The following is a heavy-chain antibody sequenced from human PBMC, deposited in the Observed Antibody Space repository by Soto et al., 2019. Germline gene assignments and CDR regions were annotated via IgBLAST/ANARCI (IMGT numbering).Heavy chain of an antibody. CDR3: AKGYYDILTGFSDG. Sequence: GGSLRLSCAASGFTFDDYAMHWVRQAPGKGLEWVSGISWNSGSIGYADSVKGRFTISRDNAKNSLYLQMNSLRAEDTALYYCAKGYYDILTGFSDGWGQGTLVTVSS. J-gene: IGHJ4*02. D-gene: IGHD3-9*01. V-gene: IGHV3-9*01. CDR1: GFTFDDYA. CDR2: ISWNSGSI.